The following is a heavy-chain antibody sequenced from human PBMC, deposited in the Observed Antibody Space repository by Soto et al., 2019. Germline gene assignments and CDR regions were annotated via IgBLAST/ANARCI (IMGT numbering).Heavy chain of an antibody. CDR2: ISAYNGNT. Sequence: QVQLVQSGAEVKKPGASVKVSCKASGYTFTSYGISWVRQAPGQGLEWMGWISAYNGNTNYAQKLQGRVTMTTDPSTSTAYMKLRSGRSDDTAVYYCARSEKGGYYYDSSGYYYFDYWCQGTPIAVSS. CDR3: ARSEKGGYYYDSSGYYYFDY. D-gene: IGHD3-22*01. CDR1: GYTFTSYG. V-gene: IGHV1-18*01. J-gene: IGHJ4*02.